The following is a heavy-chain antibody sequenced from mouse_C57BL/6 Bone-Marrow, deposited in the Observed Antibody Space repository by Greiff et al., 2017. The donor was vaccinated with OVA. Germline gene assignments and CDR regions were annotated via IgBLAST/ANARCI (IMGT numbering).Heavy chain of an antibody. CDR3: ARGYYSNSAWFAY. CDR1: GYAFSSSW. CDR2: IYPGDGDT. V-gene: IGHV1-82*01. Sequence: VQLQQSGPELVKPGASVKISCKASGYAFSSSWMNWVKQRPGKGLEWIGRIYPGDGDTNYNGKFKGKATLTADKSSSTAYMELRSLTSEDSAVYFCARGYYSNSAWFAYWGQGTLVTVSA. D-gene: IGHD2-5*01. J-gene: IGHJ3*01.